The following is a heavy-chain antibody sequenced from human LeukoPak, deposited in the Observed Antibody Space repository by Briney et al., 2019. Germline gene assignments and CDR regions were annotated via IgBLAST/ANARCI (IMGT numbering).Heavy chain of an antibody. CDR2: IRSKSDGGTT. CDR1: GFTFSNAW. Sequence: GGSLRLSCAASGFTFSNAWMTWVRQVPGKGLEWVGRIRSKSDGGTTDYAAPVKGRFTISRDDSTNTLHLQMNSLKTEDTAVYCCTTGYYRNWYFDLWGRGTLVTVSS. CDR3: TTGYYRNWYFDL. J-gene: IGHJ2*01. V-gene: IGHV3-15*01. D-gene: IGHD1-26*01.